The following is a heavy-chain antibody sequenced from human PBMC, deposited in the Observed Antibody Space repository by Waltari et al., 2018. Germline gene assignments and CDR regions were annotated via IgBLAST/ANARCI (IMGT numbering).Heavy chain of an antibody. V-gene: IGHV4-34*01. D-gene: IGHD5-12*01. CDR1: GGSFSGYY. Sequence: QVQLQQWGAGLLKPSETLSLTCAVHGGSFSGYYWSWIRQPPGKGLEWIGEINHSGSTNYNPSLKSRVTISVDTSKNQFSLKLSSVTAADTAVYYCARVRRWLQLQAPYWYFDLWGRGTLVTVSS. CDR2: INHSGST. CDR3: ARVRRWLQLQAPYWYFDL. J-gene: IGHJ2*01.